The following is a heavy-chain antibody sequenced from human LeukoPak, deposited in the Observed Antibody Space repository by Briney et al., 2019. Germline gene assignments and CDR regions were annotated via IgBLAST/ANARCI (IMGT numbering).Heavy chain of an antibody. CDR3: ARTRLATGEGYLDY. Sequence: ASVKVSCKASGYTFTGYYMHWVRQAPGQGLEWMGWINPNSGGTNYAQKFQGRVTMTRDTSISPAYMELSRLRSDDTAVYYCARTRLATGEGYLDYWGQGTLVTVSS. J-gene: IGHJ4*02. CDR2: INPNSGGT. V-gene: IGHV1-2*02. D-gene: IGHD7-27*01. CDR1: GYTFTGYY.